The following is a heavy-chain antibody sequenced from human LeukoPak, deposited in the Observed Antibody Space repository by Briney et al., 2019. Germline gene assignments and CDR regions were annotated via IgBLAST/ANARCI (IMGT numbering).Heavy chain of an antibody. V-gene: IGHV3-48*01. CDR2: ISSSSSTI. Sequence: PGGSLRLSCAASGFTFSSYSMNWVRQAPGKGMEWVSHISSSSSTIYYADSVTGRFTISRDNAKNSLYLQMNSLRAEDTSVYYCARGLKGYGSGSYYIGHSLDYWGQGTLVTVSS. D-gene: IGHD3-10*01. CDR3: ARGLKGYGSGSYYIGHSLDY. J-gene: IGHJ4*02. CDR1: GFTFSSYS.